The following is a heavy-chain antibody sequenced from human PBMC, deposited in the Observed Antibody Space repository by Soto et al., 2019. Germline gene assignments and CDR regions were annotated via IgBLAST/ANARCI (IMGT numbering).Heavy chain of an antibody. J-gene: IGHJ3*02. CDR3: ARTTYGDYAAFDI. D-gene: IGHD4-17*01. CDR2: IYYSGST. Sequence: SETLSLTCTVSGGSISSYYWSWIRQPPGKGLEWIGYIYYSGSTNYNPSLKSRVTISVDTSKSQFSLKLSSVTAADTAVYYCARTTYGDYAAFDIWGQGTMVTVSS. V-gene: IGHV4-59*01. CDR1: GGSISSYY.